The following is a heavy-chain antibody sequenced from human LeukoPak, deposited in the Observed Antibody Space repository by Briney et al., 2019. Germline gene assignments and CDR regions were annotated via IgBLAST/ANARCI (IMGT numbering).Heavy chain of an antibody. D-gene: IGHD6-13*01. Sequence: GESLKISCKGSGYSFTSYWIGWVRQMPGKGLEWMGIIYPGDSDTRYSPSFQGQVTISADKSISTAYLQWSSLKASDTAMYYCARQGLPSYSSSWYAAVHWFDPWGQGTLVTVSS. CDR2: IYPGDSDT. V-gene: IGHV5-51*01. CDR1: GYSFTSYW. CDR3: ARQGLPSYSSSWYAAVHWFDP. J-gene: IGHJ5*02.